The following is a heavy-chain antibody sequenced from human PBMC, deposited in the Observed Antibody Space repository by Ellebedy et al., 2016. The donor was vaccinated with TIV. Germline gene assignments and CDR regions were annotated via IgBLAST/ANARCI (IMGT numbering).Heavy chain of an antibody. CDR3: TKDLLRGIWGGSGRDY. Sequence: GGSLRLSXAASGFTFDDYAMHWVRQAPGKGLEWVSGISWRGYYIGYADSVRGRFTISRDNAKSSLYLQMSSLRIEDTAVYYCTKDLLRGIWGGSGRDYWGQGTLVTVSS. CDR1: GFTFDDYA. J-gene: IGHJ4*02. CDR2: ISWRGYYI. V-gene: IGHV3-9*01. D-gene: IGHD7-27*01.